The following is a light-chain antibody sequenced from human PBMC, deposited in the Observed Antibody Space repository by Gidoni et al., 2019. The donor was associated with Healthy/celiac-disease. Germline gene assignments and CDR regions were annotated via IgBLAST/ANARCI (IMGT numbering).Light chain of an antibody. CDR2: WAS. J-gene: IGKJ2*01. Sequence: DIVMTQSPASLAVSLGARTTINCKSSQSVLYSSNNKNYLTWYQQKPGQPPKLLIYWASTREAGVPDRFSGSGSGTDFTLTISSLQAEDVAVYYCQQYYSTPTFGQGTKLEIK. V-gene: IGKV4-1*01. CDR3: QQYYSTPT. CDR1: QSVLYSSNNKNY.